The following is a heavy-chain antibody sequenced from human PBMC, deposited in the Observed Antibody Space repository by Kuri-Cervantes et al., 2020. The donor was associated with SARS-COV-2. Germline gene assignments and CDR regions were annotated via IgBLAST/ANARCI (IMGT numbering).Heavy chain of an antibody. CDR2: VYYTGRS. V-gene: IGHV4-39*07. CDR3: ARGTKTSGCSGGSCYPGAFSNWYFDL. J-gene: IGHJ2*01. D-gene: IGHD2-15*01. Sequence: GSLRLSCSVSGDSVNNGNYYWGWIRQSPGKGLEWIGTVYYTGRSYFNPSHKSRVTVSVDTSKNQFSLKLSSVTAADTAVYYCARGTKTSGCSGGSCYPGAFSNWYFDLWGRGTLVTVSS. CDR1: GDSVNNGNYY.